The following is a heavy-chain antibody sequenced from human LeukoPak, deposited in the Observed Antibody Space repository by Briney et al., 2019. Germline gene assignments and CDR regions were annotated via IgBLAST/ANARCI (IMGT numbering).Heavy chain of an antibody. CDR2: IYYSGST. J-gene: IGHJ4*02. V-gene: IGHV4-34*01. CDR3: ARGPGDSTVTTVDY. CDR1: GGSFSGYY. D-gene: IGHD4-11*01. Sequence: SETLSLTCAVYGGSFSGYYWSWIRQPPGKGLEWIGSIYYSGSTYYNPSLKSRVTISVDTSKNQFSLKLSPVTAADTAVYYCARGPGDSTVTTVDYWGQGTLVTVSS.